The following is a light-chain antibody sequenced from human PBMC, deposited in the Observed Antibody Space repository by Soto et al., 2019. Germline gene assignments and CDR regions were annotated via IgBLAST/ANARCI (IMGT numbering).Light chain of an antibody. V-gene: IGKV3-20*01. CDR2: GAS. CDR3: QQFGNSPYT. CDR1: QSVSSSY. J-gene: IGKJ2*01. Sequence: EIVLTQSPGTLSFSPGERATLSCRASQSVSSSYLAWYQQKPGQAPRLLIYGASSRDTGIPDRFSGSGSGTDVTFTSSRLEHEDVAVYYCQQFGNSPYTFGQGTRLEIK.